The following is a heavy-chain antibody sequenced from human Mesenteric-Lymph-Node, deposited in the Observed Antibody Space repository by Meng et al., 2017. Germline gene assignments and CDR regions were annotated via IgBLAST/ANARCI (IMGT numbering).Heavy chain of an antibody. CDR3: AKADYYGSGSYPDAFDI. CDR2: LSASGGTI. J-gene: IGHJ3*02. D-gene: IGHD3-10*01. V-gene: IGHV3-23*01. Sequence: GESLKISCTGSGFTFSDYAMSWVRQAPGKGPEWVSVLSASGGTIHYADSVKGRFTISRDNSKNTLYLQMNSLRAEDTAVYYCAKADYYGSGSYPDAFDIWGQGTMVTVSS. CDR1: GFTFSDYA.